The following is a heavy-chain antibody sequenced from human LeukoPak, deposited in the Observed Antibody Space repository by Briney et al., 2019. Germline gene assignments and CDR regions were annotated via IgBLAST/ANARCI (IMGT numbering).Heavy chain of an antibody. J-gene: IGHJ4*02. CDR1: GGSVSSSSYY. V-gene: IGHV4-39*07. CDR2: IYHRGST. Sequence: SETLSLTCTVSGGSVSSSSYYWGWIRQPPGKGLEWIGEIYHRGSTNYNPSLKSRVTISLDKSKNQFSLKLSSVTAADTALYYCARGGYYKTDYWGQGTLVTVSS. D-gene: IGHD3-22*01. CDR3: ARGGYYKTDY.